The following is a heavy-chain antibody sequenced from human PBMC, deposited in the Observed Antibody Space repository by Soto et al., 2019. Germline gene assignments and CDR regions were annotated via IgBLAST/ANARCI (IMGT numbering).Heavy chain of an antibody. V-gene: IGHV4-39*01. D-gene: IGHD5-12*01. J-gene: IGHJ4*02. CDR3: ARPSYGGYDFDY. CDR1: GGSISYSSYF. Sequence: KASETLSLTCTVSGGSISYSSYFWGWIRQPPGKGLEWIGNIFYSGSAYYNPSLKSRVTISVDTSKSQFSLKLSSVTAADTAVYYCARPSYGGYDFDYWGRGTLVTVSS. CDR2: IFYSGSA.